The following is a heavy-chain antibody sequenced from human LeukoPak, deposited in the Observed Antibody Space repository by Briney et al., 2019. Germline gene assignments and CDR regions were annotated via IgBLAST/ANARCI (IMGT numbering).Heavy chain of an antibody. CDR2: INPNSGGT. V-gene: IGHV1-2*02. CDR3: ARDIGGIGYSYSFGY. J-gene: IGHJ4*02. D-gene: IGHD5-18*01. CDR1: GYTFTGYY. Sequence: GASVKVSCKASGYTFTGYYMHWVRQAPGQGLEWMGWINPNSGGTNYAQKFQGRVTMTRDTSISTAYMELSRLRSDDTAVYYCARDIGGIGYSYSFGYWGQGTLVTVSS.